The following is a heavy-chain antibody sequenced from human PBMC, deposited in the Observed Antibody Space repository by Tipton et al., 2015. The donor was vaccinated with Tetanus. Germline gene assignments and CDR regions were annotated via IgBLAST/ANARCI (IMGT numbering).Heavy chain of an antibody. CDR2: IYYSGST. D-gene: IGHD6-19*01. CDR3: ARQQWLVGYYYYGMDV. CDR1: GGSISSYY. V-gene: IGHV4-59*01. Sequence: TLSLTCTVSGGSISSYYWSWIRQPPGKGLEWIGYIYYSGSTNYNPSLKSRVTISVDTSKNQFSLKLSSVTAADTAVYYCARQQWLVGYYYYGMDVWGQGTTVTVSS. J-gene: IGHJ6*02.